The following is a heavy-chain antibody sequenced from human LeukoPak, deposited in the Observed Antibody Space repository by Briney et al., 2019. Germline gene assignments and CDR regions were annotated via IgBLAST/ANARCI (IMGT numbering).Heavy chain of an antibody. D-gene: IGHD1-7*01. V-gene: IGHV3-30*03. CDR3: ARAQMTPTRTTATYYYYYMDV. CDR1: GFTFSSFG. Sequence: GGSLRLSCAASGFTFSSFGMSWVRQAPGKGLEWVAVISYDGSNKYYADSVKGRFTISRDNSKNTLYLQMNSLRAEDTAVYYCARAQMTPTRTTATYYYYYMDVWGKGTTVTVSS. CDR2: ISYDGSNK. J-gene: IGHJ6*03.